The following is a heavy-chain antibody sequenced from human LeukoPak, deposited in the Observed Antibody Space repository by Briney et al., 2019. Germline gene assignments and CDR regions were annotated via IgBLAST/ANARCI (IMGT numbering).Heavy chain of an antibody. J-gene: IGHJ4*02. V-gene: IGHV3-23*01. CDR3: ARRVMGAVDY. CDR1: GFTFNSYA. Sequence: GGSLRLSCAASGFTFNSYAMIWVRQAPGKGLEWVSSISNNGDNTYYADSVKGRFTISRDASKNTLYLQMNSLRAEDAAVYYCARRVMGAVDYWGQGTLVTVSS. CDR2: ISNNGDNT. D-gene: IGHD1-26*01.